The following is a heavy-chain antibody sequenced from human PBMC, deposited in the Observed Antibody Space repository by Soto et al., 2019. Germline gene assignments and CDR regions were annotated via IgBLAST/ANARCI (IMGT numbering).Heavy chain of an antibody. CDR3: ARGGGLDCSGGSCYSRCLDY. D-gene: IGHD2-15*01. CDR2: ISSSSSTI. Sequence: EVQLVESGGGLVQPGGSLRLSCAASGFTFSSYSMNWVRQAPGKGLEWVSYISSSSSTIYYAVSVKGRFNISRDNAKNSLYLQMNSLRAEDTAVYYCARGGGLDCSGGSCYSRCLDYWGQGTLVTVSS. J-gene: IGHJ4*02. V-gene: IGHV3-48*01. CDR1: GFTFSSYS.